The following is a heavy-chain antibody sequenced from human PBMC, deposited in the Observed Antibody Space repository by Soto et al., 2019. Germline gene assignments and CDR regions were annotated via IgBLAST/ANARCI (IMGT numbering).Heavy chain of an antibody. CDR2: ISHDSRDK. Sequence: GGSLRLSCAASGLSFRNFGIHWVRQAPGKGLQWLAVISHDSRDKRFADSMEGRFTISRDNAKNSLYLEMNSLRAEDTAVYYCARESEDLTSNFDYWGQGTLVTVSS. J-gene: IGHJ4*02. CDR3: ARESEDLTSNFDY. CDR1: GLSFRNFG. V-gene: IGHV3-30*03.